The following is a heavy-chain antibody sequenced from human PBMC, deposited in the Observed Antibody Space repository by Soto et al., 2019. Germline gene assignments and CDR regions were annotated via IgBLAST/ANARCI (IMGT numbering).Heavy chain of an antibody. D-gene: IGHD2-2*01. J-gene: IGHJ3*02. V-gene: IGHV3-23*01. CDR3: ARRRLGYWSSPSCYDAFDI. CDR2: ISGSGGST. Sequence: GGSLRLSCAASGFTFSSYAMSWVRQAPGKGLEWVSAISGSGGSTYYADSVKGRFTISRDNSKNTLYLQMNSLRAEDTAVYYCARRRLGYWSSPSCYDAFDIGGQGTMVTVS. CDR1: GFTFSSYA.